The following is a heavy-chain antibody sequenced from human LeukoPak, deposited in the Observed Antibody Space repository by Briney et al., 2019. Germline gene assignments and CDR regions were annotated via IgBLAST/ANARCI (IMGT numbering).Heavy chain of an antibody. CDR3: AREPYDSGSYNFDY. Sequence: GGSLRLSCAASGFTFSSYAMHWVRQAPGKGLEWVSYISSSGSTIYYADSVKGRFTISRDNAKSSLYLQMNSLRAEDTAVYYCAREPYDSGSYNFDYWGQGTLVTVSS. CDR2: ISSSGSTI. V-gene: IGHV3-48*03. J-gene: IGHJ4*02. D-gene: IGHD3-10*01. CDR1: GFTFSSYA.